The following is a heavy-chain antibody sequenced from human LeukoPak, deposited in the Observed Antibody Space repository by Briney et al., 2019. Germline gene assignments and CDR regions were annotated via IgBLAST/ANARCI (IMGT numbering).Heavy chain of an antibody. V-gene: IGHV3-30*18. D-gene: IGHD3-22*01. CDR2: ISYDGSNK. CDR3: AKDLKRSDYDSSGYYYGYYYYGMDV. CDR1: GFTFSSYG. J-gene: IGHJ6*02. Sequence: GRSLRLSCAASGFTFSSYGMHWVRQAPGKGLEWVAVISYDGSNKYYADSVKGRFTISRDNSKNTLYLQMNSLRAEDTAVYYCAKDLKRSDYDSSGYYYGYYYYGMDVWGQGTTVTASS.